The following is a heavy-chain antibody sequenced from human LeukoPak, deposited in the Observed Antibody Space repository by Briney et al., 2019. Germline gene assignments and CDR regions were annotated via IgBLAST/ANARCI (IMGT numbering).Heavy chain of an antibody. D-gene: IGHD6-13*01. J-gene: IGHJ4*02. CDR3: ERGTIAAAGYSYFDY. CDR2: IKQDGSEK. CDR1: GFTFSSDW. V-gene: IGHV3-7*04. Sequence: PGGSLRLSCAASGFTFSSDWMSWVRQAPGKGVEWLANIKQDGSEKYYVDSVKGRFTISRDNAKNSLYLQMNSLRAEDTAVYYCERGTIAAAGYSYFDYWGQGTQVTVSS.